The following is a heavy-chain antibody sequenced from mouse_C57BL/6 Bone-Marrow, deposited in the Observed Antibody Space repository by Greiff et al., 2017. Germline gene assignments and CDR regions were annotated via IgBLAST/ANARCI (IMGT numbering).Heavy chain of an antibody. V-gene: IGHV1-26*01. CDR2: INPNNGGT. Sequence: EVQLQQSGPELVKPGASVKISCKASGYTFTDYYMNWVKQSHGKSLEWIGDINPNNGGTSYNQKFKGKATLTVDKSSSTAYMELRSLTSEDSAVYYCAFYYGPWFAYWGQGTLVTVSA. CDR1: GYTFTDYY. D-gene: IGHD2-1*01. CDR3: AFYYGPWFAY. J-gene: IGHJ3*01.